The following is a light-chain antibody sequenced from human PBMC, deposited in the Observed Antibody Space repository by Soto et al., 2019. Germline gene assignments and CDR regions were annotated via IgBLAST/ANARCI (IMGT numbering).Light chain of an antibody. CDR3: QQRSNWPFT. V-gene: IGKV3-11*01. CDR2: DAS. J-gene: IGKJ5*01. CDR1: QSVSSY. Sequence: EIVLTQSPGTLSLSPGERAPLSCRASQSVSSYLAWYQQKPGQAPRLLIYDASNRATGIPARFSGSGSGTDFTLTISSLEPEDFAVYYCQQRSNWPFTFGQGTRLEIK.